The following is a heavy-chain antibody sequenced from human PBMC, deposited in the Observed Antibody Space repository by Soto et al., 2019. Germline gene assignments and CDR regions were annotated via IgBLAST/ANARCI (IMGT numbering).Heavy chain of an antibody. CDR1: GYTFTGYY. V-gene: IGHV1-2*02. Sequence: GASVKVSCKASGYTFTGYYMHWVRQAPGQGLEWMGWINPSSGGTNYAQKFQGRVTMTRDTSISTAYMELSRLRSDDTAVYYCARGGVAARPFVYFDYWGQGTLVTVSS. J-gene: IGHJ4*02. CDR2: INPSSGGT. CDR3: ARGGVAARPFVYFDY. D-gene: IGHD6-6*01.